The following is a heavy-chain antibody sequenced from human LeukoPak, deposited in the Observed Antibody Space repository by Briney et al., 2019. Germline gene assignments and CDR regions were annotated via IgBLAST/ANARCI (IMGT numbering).Heavy chain of an antibody. CDR3: ARATDDEFYLYYGMDV. D-gene: IGHD3-16*01. CDR1: GGSFSGYY. CDR2: ISQSGST. J-gene: IGHJ6*02. V-gene: IGHV4-34*01. Sequence: SETLPLTCAVYGGSFSGYYWSWIRQPPGRGLEWIGEISQSGSTNYNPSLKSRITMSEDTSKNQFSLQLRSMTAADTGVYFCARATDDEFYLYYGMDVWGQGTTVTVSS.